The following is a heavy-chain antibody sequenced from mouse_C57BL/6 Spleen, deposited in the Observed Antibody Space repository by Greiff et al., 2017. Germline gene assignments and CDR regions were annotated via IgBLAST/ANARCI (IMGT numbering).Heavy chain of an antibody. CDR1: GYTFTSYW. CDR3: ARSNWDGWYFDV. CDR2: INPSNGGT. J-gene: IGHJ1*03. D-gene: IGHD4-1*01. V-gene: IGHV1-53*01. Sequence: VQLQQPGTELVKPGASVKLSCKASGYTFTSYWMHWVKQRPGQGLEWIGNINPSNGGTNYNEKFKSKATLTVDKPSSTAYMQLSSLTSEDSAVYYCARSNWDGWYFDVWGTGTTVTVSS.